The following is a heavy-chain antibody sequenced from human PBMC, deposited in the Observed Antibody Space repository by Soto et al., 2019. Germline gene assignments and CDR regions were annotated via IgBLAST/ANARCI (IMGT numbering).Heavy chain of an antibody. Sequence: VQVVESGGGLIQPGGSLRLSGAASGFTVSGKKYITWVRQAPGQGLEWVSALYIADGTFYADSVRGRFTVSIDSSKNTVYLQMNNLSPEDTAVYFCATWLLREHAFDIWGLGTMVTVSS. CDR2: LYIADGT. J-gene: IGHJ3*02. V-gene: IGHV3-53*01. CDR3: ATWLLREHAFDI. D-gene: IGHD2-15*01. CDR1: GFTVSGKKY.